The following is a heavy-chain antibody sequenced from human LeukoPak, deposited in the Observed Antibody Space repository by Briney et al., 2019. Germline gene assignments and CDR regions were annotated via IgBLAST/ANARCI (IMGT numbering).Heavy chain of an antibody. CDR3: TREDRPFWSFTS. CDR1: GGSIDSTNY. CDR2: IAHDGTR. Sequence: PSGTLSLTCGVSGGSIDSTNYWSGVRQAPGKGLEWFGEIAHDGTRNYNPSLRSRVAMSFDRANNYFYLRMTAVTAADTALYYCTREDRPFWSFTSWGQGVMVTVSS. D-gene: IGHD3-16*01. V-gene: IGHV4-4*02. J-gene: IGHJ5*02.